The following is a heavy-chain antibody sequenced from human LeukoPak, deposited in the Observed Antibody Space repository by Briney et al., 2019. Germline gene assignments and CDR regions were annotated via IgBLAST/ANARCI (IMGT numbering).Heavy chain of an antibody. CDR1: GGTFSSYA. CDR2: IIPIFGTA. Sequence: GASVKVSCKASGGTFSSYAISWVRQAPGQGLEWMGGIIPIFGTAIYAQKFQGRVTITTDKSTSTAYMELSSLRSEDTAVYYCARGPGYCSGGSCYSNKYYYYYMDVWGKGTTVTVSS. J-gene: IGHJ6*03. V-gene: IGHV1-69*05. D-gene: IGHD2-15*01. CDR3: ARGPGYCSGGSCYSNKYYYYYMDV.